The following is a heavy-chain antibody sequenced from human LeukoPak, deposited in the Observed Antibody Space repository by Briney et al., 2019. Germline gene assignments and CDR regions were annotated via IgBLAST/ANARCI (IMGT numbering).Heavy chain of an antibody. D-gene: IGHD2-15*01. V-gene: IGHV3-74*01. CDR3: ARRGRIPMGFDI. CDR2: INSDGSST. CDR1: GFTFSSYW. J-gene: IGHJ3*02. Sequence: GGSLRLSCAASGFTFSSYWMHWVRQAPGKGLVWVSRINSDGSSTYYADSVKGRFTISRDNAKNTLYLQMNSLRAEETAVYYCARRGRIPMGFDIWGQGTMVTVSS.